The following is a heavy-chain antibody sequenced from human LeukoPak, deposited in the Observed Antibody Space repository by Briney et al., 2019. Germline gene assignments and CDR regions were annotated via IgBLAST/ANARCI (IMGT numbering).Heavy chain of an antibody. CDR2: MNTNSGNT. CDR1: GYTFTSYD. J-gene: IGHJ5*02. V-gene: IGHV1-8*01. Sequence: ASVTVSCKASGYTFTSYDINWVRHAPGQGLERMGWMNTNSGNTGYAQKFQGRVTMTRNTSISTAYMELSSLRSEDTAVYYCARGRPHYCSSTSCYNWFDPWGQGTLVTVSS. CDR3: ARGRPHYCSSTSCYNWFDP. D-gene: IGHD2-2*01.